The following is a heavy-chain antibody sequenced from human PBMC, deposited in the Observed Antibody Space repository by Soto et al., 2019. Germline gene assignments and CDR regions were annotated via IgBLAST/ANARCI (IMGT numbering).Heavy chain of an antibody. J-gene: IGHJ3*02. Sequence: GASVKVSCKASGYTFTSYAMHWVRQAPGQWLEWMGWINAGNGNTKYSQKFQGRVTITRDTSASTAYMELSSLRSEDTAVYYCARDQGYCTNGVCYTDAFAIWGQGTMVTVSS. D-gene: IGHD2-8*01. CDR1: GYTFTSYA. CDR3: ARDQGYCTNGVCYTDAFAI. CDR2: INAGNGNT. V-gene: IGHV1-3*01.